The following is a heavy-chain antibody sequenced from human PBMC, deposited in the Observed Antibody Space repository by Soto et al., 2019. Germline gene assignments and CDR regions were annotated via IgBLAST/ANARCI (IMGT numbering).Heavy chain of an antibody. V-gene: IGHV3-23*01. CDR1: RFSFRSYA. Sequence: VQLLESGGALVQPGGSLRLSCAASRFSFRSYAMSWVRQAPGKGLEWVSAISGNGDGTFYADSVKGRFTISRDNAQSTLSLEMNSLRVDDTAVYYCAQQDYDSYGFYYNWGHVTMVTVSS. CDR3: AQQDYDSYGFYYN. J-gene: IGHJ4*01. CDR2: ISGNGDGT. D-gene: IGHD3-22*01.